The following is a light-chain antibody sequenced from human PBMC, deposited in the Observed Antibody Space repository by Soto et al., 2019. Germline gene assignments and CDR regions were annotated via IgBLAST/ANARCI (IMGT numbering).Light chain of an antibody. J-gene: IGLJ2*01. CDR1: NSAIGSHG. CDR3: ATWADSLNGLV. V-gene: IGLV1-44*01. CDR2: SND. Sequence: QSVLTQPPSASGTPGQTITIFFLGGNSAIGSHGVDWYQQFPGRTPRLLINSNDQRPSGVPDRFSGSKSGSSATLAISGLRSEDEADYYCATWADSLNGLVFGGGTKLTVL.